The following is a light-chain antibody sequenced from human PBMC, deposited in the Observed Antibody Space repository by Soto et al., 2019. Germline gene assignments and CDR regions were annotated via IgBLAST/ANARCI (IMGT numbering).Light chain of an antibody. J-gene: IGKJ1*01. CDR2: GAS. CDR1: QSINSF. CDR3: QQYGSSAWT. Sequence: EIVLTQSPGTLSLSPGEGATLSCRASQSINSFLAWYQQRRGQAPRLLIYGASSRATGIPDRFSGSGSGTDFTLTISRLEPEDFAVYYCQQYGSSAWTFGQGTKVDI. V-gene: IGKV3-20*01.